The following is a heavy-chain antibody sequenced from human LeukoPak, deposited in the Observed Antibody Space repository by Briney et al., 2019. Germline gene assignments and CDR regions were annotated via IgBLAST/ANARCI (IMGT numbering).Heavy chain of an antibody. V-gene: IGHV4-59*01. J-gene: IGHJ4*02. CDR3: AGDYGDYNYYFDY. CDR2: IYYSGST. D-gene: IGHD4-17*01. CDR1: GGSISSYY. Sequence: PSETLSLTCTVSGGSISSYYWSWIRQPPGKGLEWIGYIYYSGSTNYNPSLKSRVTISVDTSKNQFSLKLSSVTAADTAVYYCAGDYGDYNYYFDYWGQGTLVTVSS.